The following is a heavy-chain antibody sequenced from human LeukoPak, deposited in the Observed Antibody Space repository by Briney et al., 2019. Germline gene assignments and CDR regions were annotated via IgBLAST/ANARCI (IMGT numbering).Heavy chain of an antibody. D-gene: IGHD3-3*01. J-gene: IGHJ6*03. CDR1: GFTFSSYG. Sequence: GESLTLSCAASGFTFSSYGMHWLRQAPGKGLEGVAFIRYDGSNKYYADSVQGRFTISRDNSKNTLYLQMNSLRAEDTAVYYCAKDFTIFGVVNYYYMDVWGKGTTVTVSS. CDR3: AKDFTIFGVVNYYYMDV. CDR2: IRYDGSNK. V-gene: IGHV3-30*02.